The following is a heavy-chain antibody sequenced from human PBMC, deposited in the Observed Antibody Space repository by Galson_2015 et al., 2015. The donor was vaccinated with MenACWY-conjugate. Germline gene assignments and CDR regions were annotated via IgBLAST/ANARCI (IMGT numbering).Heavy chain of an antibody. CDR1: GGSISSFY. J-gene: IGHJ4*02. CDR2: IYYSGST. Sequence: SCTVSGGSISSFYWSWVRQPPGKGLEWIGYIYYSGSTNYNPSLKSRVTISVDTSKNQFSLKLSSVTAADTAVYYCARFSRFYYDSSGYGWDRYYFDSWGQGTLVTVSS. V-gene: IGHV4-59*01. CDR3: ARFSRFYYDSSGYGWDRYYFDS. D-gene: IGHD3-22*01.